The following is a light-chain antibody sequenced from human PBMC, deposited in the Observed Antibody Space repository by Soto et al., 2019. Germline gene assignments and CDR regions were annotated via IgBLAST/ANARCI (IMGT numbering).Light chain of an antibody. V-gene: IGLV8-61*01. Sequence: QTVVTQEPSFSVAPGRTVTFTCGLSSVSVSTTYHPSWYQQTPGQAPRTLIYNTDIRSSGVPDRFSGSILGNTAALTITGAQADDESHYYCALYMGSGIWVFGGGTKLTVL. CDR3: ALYMGSGIWV. CDR2: NTD. CDR1: SVSVSTTYH. J-gene: IGLJ3*02.